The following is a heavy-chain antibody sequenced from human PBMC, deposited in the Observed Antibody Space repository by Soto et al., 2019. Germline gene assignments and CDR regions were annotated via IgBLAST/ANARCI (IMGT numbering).Heavy chain of an antibody. CDR1: GGSISSGDYY. J-gene: IGHJ5*02. CDR2: IYYSGST. V-gene: IGHV4-30-4*01. CDR3: ARAPTWTNNWFDP. Sequence: QVQLQESGPGLVKPSETLSLTCTVSGGSISSGDYYWSWIRQPPGKGLEWIGYIYYSGSTYYNPSLKSRVTISVDTSKNQFSLKLSSVTAADTAVYYCARAPTWTNNWFDPWGQGTLVTVSS. D-gene: IGHD3-3*01.